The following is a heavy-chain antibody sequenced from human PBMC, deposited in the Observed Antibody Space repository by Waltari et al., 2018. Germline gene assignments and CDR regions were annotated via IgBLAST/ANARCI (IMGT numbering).Heavy chain of an antibody. D-gene: IGHD1-26*01. CDR2: ISRSSGDAM. J-gene: IGHJ4*02. CDR3: AKESSASYLPR. V-gene: IGHV3-48*02. CDR1: GFTFSDYH. Sequence: EVQLVESGGGLVQPGGSLRLSCATSGFTFSDYHMNWVRQAPGKGLECISFISRSSGDAMYYADSVKGRFTISRDNAKNSLYLQMNSLRDEDTAVYYCAKESSASYLPRWGQGTLVTVSS.